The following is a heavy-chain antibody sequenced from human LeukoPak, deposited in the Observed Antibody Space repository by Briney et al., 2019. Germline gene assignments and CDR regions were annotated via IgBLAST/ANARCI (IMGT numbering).Heavy chain of an antibody. CDR3: ARDRTALAVAGFDY. Sequence: GGSLRLSCAASGFTFSSYSMNWVRQAPGKGLEWVSSICSSSSYIYYADSVKGRFTISRDNAKNSLYLQMNSLRAEDTAVYYCARDRTALAVAGFDYWGQGTLVTVSS. D-gene: IGHD6-19*01. V-gene: IGHV3-21*01. J-gene: IGHJ4*02. CDR2: ICSSSSYI. CDR1: GFTFSSYS.